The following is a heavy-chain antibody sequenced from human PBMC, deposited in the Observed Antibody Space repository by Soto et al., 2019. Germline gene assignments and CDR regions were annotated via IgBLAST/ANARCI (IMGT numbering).Heavy chain of an antibody. CDR3: ARGRGYSGDDHYYYFDMEV. CDR2: SIPIFGTA. Sequence: SVKVSCKASGGTFNNYPITWVRQAPGEGLEWMGGSIPIFGTANYAQKFQGRVTISVDESTSTAYMELSSLRSEDTAVYYCARGRGYSGDDHYYYFDMEVWGQGTTVPGSS. J-gene: IGHJ6*02. V-gene: IGHV1-69*13. CDR1: GGTFNNYP. D-gene: IGHD5-12*01.